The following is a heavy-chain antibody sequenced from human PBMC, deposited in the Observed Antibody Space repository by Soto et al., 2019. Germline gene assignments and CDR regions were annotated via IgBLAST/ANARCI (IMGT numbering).Heavy chain of an antibody. Sequence: ASLKVSCNASGYTFTSYDINWVRQATGQGLEWMGWMNPNSGNTGYAQKFQGRVTMTRNTSISTAYMELSSLRSEDTAVYYCARGPLLRFLEWLSATNWYDPRGQGSLLTVSS. D-gene: IGHD3-3*01. CDR1: GYTFTSYD. J-gene: IGHJ5*02. V-gene: IGHV1-8*01. CDR3: ARGPLLRFLEWLSATNWYDP. CDR2: MNPNSGNT.